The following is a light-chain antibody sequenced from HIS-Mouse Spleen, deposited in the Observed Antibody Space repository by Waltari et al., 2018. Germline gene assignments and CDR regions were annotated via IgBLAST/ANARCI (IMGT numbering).Light chain of an antibody. CDR1: SSDVGGYNY. CDR3: SSYTSSSTLVV. CDR2: DVN. Sequence: QSALTQPASVSGSPGQSITISCTGTSSDVGGYNYVSWYQQHPGKAPKLLIYDVNNRPSGGSNRFSGSKSGNTASLTISGLQAEDEADYYCSSYTSSSTLVVFGGGTKLTVL. V-gene: IGLV2-14*03. J-gene: IGLJ2*01.